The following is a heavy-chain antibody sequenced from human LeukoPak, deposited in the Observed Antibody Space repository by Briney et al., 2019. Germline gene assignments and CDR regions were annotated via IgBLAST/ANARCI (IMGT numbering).Heavy chain of an antibody. D-gene: IGHD4-17*01. CDR1: GGSITSANW. CDR2: IYHTGNT. CDR3: ARLSTVTTSFDY. J-gene: IGHJ4*02. Sequence: SGTLSLTCAVSGGSITSANWWSWVRQSPGKGLEWIGEIYHTGNTNYNPSLNSRVSISLDTSKNQFSLRLSSVTAADTAVYYCARLSTVTTSFDYWGQGTLVTVSS. V-gene: IGHV4-4*02.